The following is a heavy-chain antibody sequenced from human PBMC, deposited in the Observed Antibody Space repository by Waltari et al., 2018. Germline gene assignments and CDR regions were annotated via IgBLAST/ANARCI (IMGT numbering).Heavy chain of an antibody. CDR2: IYYSGST. V-gene: IGHV4-39*07. CDR1: GGSISSSSYY. CDR3: ARELYYDFWSGYYGGGFDAFDI. D-gene: IGHD3-3*01. Sequence: QLQLQESGPGLVKPSETLSLTCTVSGGSISSSSYYWGWIRQPPGKGLEWIGSIYYSGSTYYNPSLKRRVTISVDTSKNQFSLKLSSVTAADTAVYYCARELYYDFWSGYYGGGFDAFDIWGQGTMVTVSS. J-gene: IGHJ3*02.